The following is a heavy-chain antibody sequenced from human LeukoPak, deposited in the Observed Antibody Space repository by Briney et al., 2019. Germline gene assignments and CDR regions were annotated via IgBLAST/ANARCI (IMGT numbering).Heavy chain of an antibody. CDR2: IYTSGST. D-gene: IGHD3-10*01. V-gene: IGHV4-61*02. CDR1: GGSISSGDYY. J-gene: IGHJ6*03. CDR3: AREGTMVRGVINGNMDV. Sequence: PSETLSLTCTVSGGSISSGDYYWSWIRQPAGKGLEWIGRIYTSGSTNYNPSLKSRVTISVDTSKNQFSLKLSSVTAADTAVYYCAREGTMVRGVINGNMDVWGKGATVTVSS.